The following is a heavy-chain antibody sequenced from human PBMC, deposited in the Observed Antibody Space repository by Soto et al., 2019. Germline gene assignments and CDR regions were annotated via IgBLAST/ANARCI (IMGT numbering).Heavy chain of an antibody. CDR2: IYYSGST. CDR3: ARDTFPRNYDILTGYLGYYYYGMDV. V-gene: IGHV4-59*01. D-gene: IGHD3-9*01. CDR1: GGSISSYY. Sequence: SETLSLTCTVSGGSISSYYWSWIRQPPGKGLEWIGYIYYSGSTNYNPSLKSRVTISVDTSKNQFSLKLSSVTAADTAVYYCARDTFPRNYDILTGYLGYYYYGMDVWRQGTTVTVSS. J-gene: IGHJ6*02.